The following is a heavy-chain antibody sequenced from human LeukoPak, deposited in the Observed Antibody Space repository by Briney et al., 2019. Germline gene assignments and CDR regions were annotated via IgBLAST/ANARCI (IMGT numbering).Heavy chain of an antibody. D-gene: IGHD5-24*01. J-gene: IGHJ4*02. CDR1: GGSISGYY. CDR2: IFYSGST. CDR3: ARHIRNGYNYVDY. V-gene: IGHV4-59*08. Sequence: PSETLSLTCTVSGGSISGYYWSWIRQPPKKGLEWIGFIFYSGSTNYNPSLKGRVTISVDTSRGQFSLKLSSVTAADTAVYYCARHIRNGYNYVDYWGQGILVTVSS.